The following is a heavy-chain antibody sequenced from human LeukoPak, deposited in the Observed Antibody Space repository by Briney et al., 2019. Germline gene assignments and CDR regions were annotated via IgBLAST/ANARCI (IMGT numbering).Heavy chain of an antibody. V-gene: IGHV3-21*01. CDR1: GFTFNSYT. D-gene: IGHD1-26*01. CDR3: ARDKLVGDSYFEY. Sequence: GGSLRLSCAASGFTFNSYTLNWVRQAPGKGLEWVSSIDSSSSYIYYADSVKGRFTISRDNAKNSLFLQMNSLRAEDTAVYYCARDKLVGDSYFEYWGQGTLVTVSS. CDR2: IDSSSSYI. J-gene: IGHJ4*02.